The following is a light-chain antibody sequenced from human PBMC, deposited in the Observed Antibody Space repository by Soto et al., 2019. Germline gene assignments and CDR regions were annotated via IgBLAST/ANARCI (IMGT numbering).Light chain of an antibody. CDR2: KAS. CDR1: QTISSW. Sequence: DIQMTQSPSTLSGSVGARVTITCRASQTISSWLAWYQQKPGKAPKLLIYKASTLKSGVPSRFSGSGSRTEFTLNISSLQPDDFATYYCQHYKSYSEAFGQGTKVEL. V-gene: IGKV1-5*03. J-gene: IGKJ1*01. CDR3: QHYKSYSEA.